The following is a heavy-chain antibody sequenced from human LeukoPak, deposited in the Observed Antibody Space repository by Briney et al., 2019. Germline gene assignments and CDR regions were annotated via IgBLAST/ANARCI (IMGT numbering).Heavy chain of an antibody. J-gene: IGHJ6*02. CDR2: INPNSGGT. CDR3: ARGPVEAVFGVSTED. Sequence: ASVKVSCKASGYTFTGYYMHWVRQAPGQGLEWMGRINPNSGGTNYAQKFQGRVTMTRDTSISTAYMELSRLRSDDTAVYYCARGPVEAVFGVSTEDWGQGTTVTVSS. CDR1: GYTFTGYY. D-gene: IGHD3-10*02. V-gene: IGHV1-2*06.